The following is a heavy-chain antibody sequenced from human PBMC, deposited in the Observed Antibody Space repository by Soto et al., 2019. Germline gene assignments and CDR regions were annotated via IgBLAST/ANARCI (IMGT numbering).Heavy chain of an antibody. CDR2: VYHNGAS. D-gene: IGHD1-26*01. CDR1: GDSVSSDRYY. V-gene: IGHV4-61*01. J-gene: IGHJ5*02. CDR3: ARESGSYQFDP. Sequence: SETLSLTCSVSGDSVSSDRYYWNWIRQPPGKGLEWIGYVYHNGASKYNPSLKSRVSISVDTSKNQFSLNLSSVTAADTAVYYCARESGSYQFDPWGQGTLVTVSS.